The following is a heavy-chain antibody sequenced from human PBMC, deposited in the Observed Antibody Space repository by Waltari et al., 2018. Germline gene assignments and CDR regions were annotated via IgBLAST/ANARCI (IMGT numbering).Heavy chain of an antibody. D-gene: IGHD3-10*01. Sequence: QVQLQQWGAGLLKPSETLSLTCAVYGGSFSGYYWSWIRQPPEKGLEWIGEINHSGSTNYNPSLKSRVTISVDTSKNQFSLKLSSVTAADTAVYYCARVGYYYGSGSYSHWGQGTLVTVSS. V-gene: IGHV4-34*01. CDR2: INHSGST. CDR1: GGSFSGYY. J-gene: IGHJ4*02. CDR3: ARVGYYYGSGSYSH.